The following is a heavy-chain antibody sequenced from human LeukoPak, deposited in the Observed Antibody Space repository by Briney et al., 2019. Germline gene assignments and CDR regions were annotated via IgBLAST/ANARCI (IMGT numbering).Heavy chain of an antibody. CDR3: ARGSGWPYYYYMDV. CDR2: MNPNSGNT. J-gene: IGHJ6*03. CDR1: GYTFTSYD. Sequence: SVKVSCKASGYTFTSYDINWVRQATGQGLEWMGWMNPNSGNTGYAQKFQGRVTITRNTSISTAYMELSSLRSEDTAVYYCARGSGWPYYYYMDVWGKGTTVSVSS. V-gene: IGHV1-8*03. D-gene: IGHD6-19*01.